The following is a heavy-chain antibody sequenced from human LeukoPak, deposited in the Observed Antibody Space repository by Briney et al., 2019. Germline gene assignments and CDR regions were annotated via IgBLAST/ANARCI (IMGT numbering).Heavy chain of an antibody. J-gene: IGHJ4*02. Sequence: GGSLRLSCAASGFTSSSYAMHWVRQAPGKGLEWVAVISYDGSNKYYADSVKGRFTISRDNSKNTLYLQMNSLRAEDTAVYYCARDYILTGYLDYWGQGTLVTVSS. V-gene: IGHV3-30*04. D-gene: IGHD3-9*01. CDR3: ARDYILTGYLDY. CDR2: ISYDGSNK. CDR1: GFTSSSYA.